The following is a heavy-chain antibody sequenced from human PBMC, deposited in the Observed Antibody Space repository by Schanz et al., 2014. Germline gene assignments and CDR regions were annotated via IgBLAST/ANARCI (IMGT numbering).Heavy chain of an antibody. Sequence: QVQLQESGPGLVKPSQTLSLTCTVSSGSIFTGGYYWGWIRQHPGKGLEWIGEINHSGNNYYNPSLKSRVTISVDTSKNQFSLKLTSVTAADTAVYYCATNMVQGTISDAFDIWGQGTMVTVSS. V-gene: IGHV4-31*03. CDR3: ATNMVQGTISDAFDI. D-gene: IGHD3-10*01. CDR2: INHSGNN. J-gene: IGHJ3*02. CDR1: SGSIFTGGYY.